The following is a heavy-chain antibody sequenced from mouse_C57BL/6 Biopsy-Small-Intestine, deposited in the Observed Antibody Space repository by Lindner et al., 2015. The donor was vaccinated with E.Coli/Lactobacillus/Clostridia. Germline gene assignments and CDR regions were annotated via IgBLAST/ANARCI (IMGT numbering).Heavy chain of an antibody. D-gene: IGHD4-1*01. CDR1: GYSFTSYY. J-gene: IGHJ3*01. CDR2: IYPGSDNT. CDR3: AIELGLAY. V-gene: IGHV1-66*01. Sequence: VQLQESGIELVMPGASVKISCKASGYSFTSYYKNWVRQRPGQGLEWIGWIYPGSDNTKYNEVFKGKATLTADTSSTTAYVQLSSLTSEVTAVYYCAIELGLAYWGQGTQVTVSA.